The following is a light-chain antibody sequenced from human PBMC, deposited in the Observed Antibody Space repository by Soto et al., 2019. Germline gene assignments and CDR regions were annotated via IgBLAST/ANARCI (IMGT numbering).Light chain of an antibody. CDR2: EVT. J-gene: IGLJ2*01. Sequence: QSALTQPPSASGSPGQSVSISCTGTSSDDGGYNFVSWYQQHPGKAPKLMIYEVTKRPSGVPDRFSGSKSGNTASLTVSGLQAEDEADYYCTSYAGSNIPVVFGGGTKVTVL. CDR1: SSDDGGYNF. CDR3: TSYAGSNIPVV. V-gene: IGLV2-8*01.